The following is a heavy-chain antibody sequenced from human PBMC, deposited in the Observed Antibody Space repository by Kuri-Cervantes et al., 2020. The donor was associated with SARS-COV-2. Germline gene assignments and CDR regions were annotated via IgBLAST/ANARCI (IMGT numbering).Heavy chain of an antibody. CDR1: GFTSSRYW. Sequence: GESLKISCAASGFTSSRYWMSWVRQAPGKGLECVANIKQDGSEKYYVDSVKGRFTVSRDNAKNSLYLQMNSLRAEDTAVYYCARDSAVDYYDSSGYSSDYWGQGTLVTVSS. CDR2: IKQDGSEK. J-gene: IGHJ4*02. D-gene: IGHD3-22*01. CDR3: ARDSAVDYYDSSGYSSDY. V-gene: IGHV3-7*01.